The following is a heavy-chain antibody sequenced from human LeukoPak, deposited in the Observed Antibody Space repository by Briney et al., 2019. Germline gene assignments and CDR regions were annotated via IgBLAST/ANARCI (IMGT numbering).Heavy chain of an antibody. D-gene: IGHD1-1*01. J-gene: IGHJ4*02. Sequence: GGSLRLSCAASGFTFSSYAMSWVRQAPGRGLEWVSSISGSGGSTYYADSVKGRFTISRDNSKNTLYLQMYSLRAEDTAVYYCAKVEGASKASVYWGQGALVTVSS. CDR1: GFTFSSYA. V-gene: IGHV3-23*01. CDR2: ISGSGGST. CDR3: AKVEGASKASVY.